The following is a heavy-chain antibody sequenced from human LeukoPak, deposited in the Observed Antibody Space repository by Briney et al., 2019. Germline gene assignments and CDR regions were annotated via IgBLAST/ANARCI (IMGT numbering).Heavy chain of an antibody. CDR2: LYTAGVT. V-gene: IGHV3-66*01. CDR3: ARSGPTVLWSKYFDY. D-gene: IGHD3-10*01. CDR1: GFTVNTFY. Sequence: GGSLRLSCAVSGFTVNTFYMSWVRQAPGKGLEWVSVLYTAGVTYYAASVQGRFTISRDTSKNTLFLQMDDLRADDTATYYCARSGPTVLWSKYFDYWGQGALVTVSS. J-gene: IGHJ4*02.